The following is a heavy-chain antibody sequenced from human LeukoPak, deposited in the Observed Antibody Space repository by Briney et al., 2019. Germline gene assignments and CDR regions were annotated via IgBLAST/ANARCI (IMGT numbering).Heavy chain of an antibody. V-gene: IGHV4-34*01. CDR1: GGSFSGCY. CDR3: ARRSRSGRSSSYHY. Sequence: SETLSLTCAVYGGSFSGCYWSWIRQPPGKGLEWIGEINHSGSTNYNPSLKSRVTISVDTSKNQFSLKLSSVTAADTAVYYCARRSRSGRSSSYHYWGQGTLVTVSS. CDR2: INHSGST. D-gene: IGHD6-13*01. J-gene: IGHJ4*02.